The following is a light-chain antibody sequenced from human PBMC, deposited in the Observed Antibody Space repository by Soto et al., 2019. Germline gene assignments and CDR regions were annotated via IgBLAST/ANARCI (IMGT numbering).Light chain of an antibody. V-gene: IGLV2-14*01. CDR2: EVS. CDR3: SSYTSSDTYV. J-gene: IGLJ1*01. Sequence: QSALTQPASVSGSPGQSITISCTGTSNDVGGYNYVSWYQQHPGKAPKLMIYEVSNRPSGISNRFSGSKSVNTASLTISGLQAEDEADYYCSSYTSSDTYVFGTGTKPTAL. CDR1: SNDVGGYNY.